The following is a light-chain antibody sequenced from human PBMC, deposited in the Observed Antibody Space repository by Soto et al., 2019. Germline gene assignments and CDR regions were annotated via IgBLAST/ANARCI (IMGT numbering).Light chain of an antibody. CDR3: SSYTSSSTPYV. CDR1: SSDVGGYNY. V-gene: IGLV2-14*01. J-gene: IGLJ1*01. CDR2: DIN. Sequence: QSALTQPASVSGSPGQSTTISCTGTSSDVGGYNYVSWYQQHPGKAPKLMIYDINNRPSGVSNRFSGSKSGNTASLTISGLQAEDEADYYCSSYTSSSTPYVFGTGTKVTVL.